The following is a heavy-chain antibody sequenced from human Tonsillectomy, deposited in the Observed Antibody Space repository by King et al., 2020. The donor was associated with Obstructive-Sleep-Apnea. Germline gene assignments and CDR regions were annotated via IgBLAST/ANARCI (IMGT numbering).Heavy chain of an antibody. Sequence: VQLVESGGGLVQPGGSLRLSCAASGFTFSSYSMNWVRQAPGKGLEWGSYISSSSSTIYYADSVKGRFTISRDNAKNSLYLQMNSLRAEDTAVYYCARDWLDYYDSSGSFDYWGQGTLVTVSS. D-gene: IGHD3-22*01. CDR3: ARDWLDYYDSSGSFDY. CDR2: ISSSSSTI. CDR1: GFTFSSYS. J-gene: IGHJ4*02. V-gene: IGHV3-48*04.